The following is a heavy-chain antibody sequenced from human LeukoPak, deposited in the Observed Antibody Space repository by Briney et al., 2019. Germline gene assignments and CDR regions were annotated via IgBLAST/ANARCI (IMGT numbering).Heavy chain of an antibody. J-gene: IGHJ4*02. CDR3: ARGAVLWFGEQRYYFDY. CDR1: GFTFSGYG. D-gene: IGHD3-10*01. CDR2: IRYDGSNE. Sequence: GGSLRLSCAASGFTFSGYGMHWVRQAPGKGLEWVAFIRYDGSNEYYADSVKGRFTISRDKSKNTLYLQMNSLRAEDTAVYYCARGAVLWFGEQRYYFDYWGQGTLVTVSS. V-gene: IGHV3-30*02.